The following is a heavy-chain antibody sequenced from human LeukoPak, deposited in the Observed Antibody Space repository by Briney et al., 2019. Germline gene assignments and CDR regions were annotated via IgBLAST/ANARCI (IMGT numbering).Heavy chain of an antibody. D-gene: IGHD5-12*01. Sequence: SGTLSLTCAVYGGSFSGYYWSWIRQPPGKGLEWIGEINHSGSTNYNPSLKSRVTISVDTSKNQFSLKLSSVTAADTAVYYCARGFSGYDWERYDYWGQGTLVTVSS. V-gene: IGHV4-34*01. J-gene: IGHJ4*02. CDR2: INHSGST. CDR1: GGSFSGYY. CDR3: ARGFSGYDWERYDY.